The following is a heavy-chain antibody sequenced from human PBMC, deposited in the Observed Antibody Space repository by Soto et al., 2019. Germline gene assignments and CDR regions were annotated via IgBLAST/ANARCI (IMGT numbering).Heavy chain of an antibody. CDR1: GYTFTSYG. CDR2: ISAYNGNT. D-gene: IGHD2-8*01. V-gene: IGHV1-18*04. CDR3: ARDHCTNGVCYWGVNWFDP. Sequence: ASVKVSCKASGYTFTSYGISWVRQAPGQGLEWMGWISAYNGNTNYAQKLQGRVTMTTDTSTSTAYMELRSLRSEDTAVYYCARDHCTNGVCYWGVNWFDPWGQGTLFTVS. J-gene: IGHJ5*02.